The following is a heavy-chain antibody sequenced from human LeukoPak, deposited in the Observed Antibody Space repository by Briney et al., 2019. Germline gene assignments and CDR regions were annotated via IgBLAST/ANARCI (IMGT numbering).Heavy chain of an antibody. D-gene: IGHD1-26*01. CDR2: IYYSGST. V-gene: IGHV4-39*01. J-gene: IGHJ3*02. CDR3: ARHVGSGSYYVDAFDI. Sequence: NPSETLSLTCTVSGGSISNSNYLWGWIRQAPGKGLEWIANIYYSGSTNYNPSLKSRVTISVDTSKNQFSLRLSSVTAADTAVYYCARHVGSGSYYVDAFDIWGQGTMVTVSS. CDR1: GGSISNSNYL.